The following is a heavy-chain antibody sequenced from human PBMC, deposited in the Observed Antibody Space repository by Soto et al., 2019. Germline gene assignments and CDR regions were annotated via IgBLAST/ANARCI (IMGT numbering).Heavy chain of an antibody. V-gene: IGHV3-49*03. D-gene: IGHD3-10*01. CDR2: IRSKAYGGTT. Sequence: GGSLRLSCTASGFTFGDYAMSWFRQAPWKGLEWVGFIRSKAYGGTTEYAASVKGRFTISRDDSKSIAYLQMNSLKTEDTAVYYCTRETMVRGVWGDYYYYGMDVWGQGTTVTVSS. CDR3: TRETMVRGVWGDYYYYGMDV. CDR1: GFTFGDYA. J-gene: IGHJ6*01.